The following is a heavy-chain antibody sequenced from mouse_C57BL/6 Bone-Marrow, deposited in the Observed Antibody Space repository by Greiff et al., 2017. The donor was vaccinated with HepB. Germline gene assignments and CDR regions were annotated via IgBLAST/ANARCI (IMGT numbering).Heavy chain of an antibody. CDR1: GFTFSSYG. J-gene: IGHJ3*01. Sequence: EVQRVESGGDLVKPGGSLKLSCAASGFTFSSYGMSWVRQTPDKRLEWVATISSGGSYTYYPDSVKGRFTISRDNAKNTLYLQMSSLKSEDTAMYYCARLPWFAYWGQGTLVTVSA. CDR2: ISSGGSYT. V-gene: IGHV5-6*01. CDR3: ARLPWFAY.